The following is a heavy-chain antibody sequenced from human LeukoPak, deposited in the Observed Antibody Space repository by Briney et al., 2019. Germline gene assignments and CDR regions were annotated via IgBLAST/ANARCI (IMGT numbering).Heavy chain of an antibody. CDR2: ITGNGGST. D-gene: IGHD3-22*01. CDR1: GLTFSTYA. V-gene: IGHV3-23*01. J-gene: IGHJ4*02. CDR3: AGDLPYDSSGY. Sequence: GGSLRLSCVASGLTFSTYAMTWVRQAPGKGLEWVSSITGNGGSTYYADSVKGRFTISRDNSKNTLYLQMNSLRAEDTAVYYCAGDLPYDSSGYWGQGTLVTVSS.